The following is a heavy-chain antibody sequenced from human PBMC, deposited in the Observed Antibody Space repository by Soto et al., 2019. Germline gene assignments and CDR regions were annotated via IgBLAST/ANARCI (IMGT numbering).Heavy chain of an antibody. D-gene: IGHD4-4*01. J-gene: IGHJ6*03. Sequence: ASVKVSCKASGYTFNSYDINWVRQETGQGLEWMGWMNPNSGNTGYAQKFQGRVTMTRNTSISTAYMELSSLRSEDTAVYYCARIPGSAVTTHFMDVWGKGTTVTVSS. CDR3: ARIPGSAVTTHFMDV. CDR2: MNPNSGNT. CDR1: GYTFNSYD. V-gene: IGHV1-8*01.